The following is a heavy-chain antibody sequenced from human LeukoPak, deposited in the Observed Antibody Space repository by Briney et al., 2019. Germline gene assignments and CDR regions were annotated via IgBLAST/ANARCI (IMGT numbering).Heavy chain of an antibody. J-gene: IGHJ4*02. Sequence: ASVKVSCKVSGYTLTELSMHWVRQAPGKGLEWMGGFDPEDGETIYAQKFQGRVTMTRDTSTSTVYMELSSLRSEDTAVYYCAIISSSRITIFRHIWGLGTLVTVSS. V-gene: IGHV1-24*01. CDR1: GYTLTELS. D-gene: IGHD3-9*01. CDR3: AIISSSRITIFRHI. CDR2: FDPEDGET.